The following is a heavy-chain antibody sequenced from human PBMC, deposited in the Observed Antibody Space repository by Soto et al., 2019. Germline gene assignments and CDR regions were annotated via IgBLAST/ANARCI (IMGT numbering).Heavy chain of an antibody. Sequence: ALVKVSCKASGYTFTSYGISWVRQAPGQGLEWMGWISAYNGNTNYAQKLQGRVTMTTDTSTSTAYMELRSLRSDDTAVYYCARHLGGSSWYWYNWFDPWGQGTLVTVSS. CDR2: ISAYNGNT. D-gene: IGHD6-13*01. CDR3: ARHLGGSSWYWYNWFDP. J-gene: IGHJ5*02. V-gene: IGHV1-18*04. CDR1: GYTFTSYG.